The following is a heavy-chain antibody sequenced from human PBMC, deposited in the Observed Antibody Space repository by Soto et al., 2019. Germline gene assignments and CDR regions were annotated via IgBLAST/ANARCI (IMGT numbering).Heavy chain of an antibody. D-gene: IGHD3-16*02. V-gene: IGHV1-69*02. CDR3: ASPLNGRHDDYIWGSYRPGNAFDI. Sequence: QVQLVQSGAEVKKPGSSVKVSCKASGGTFSSYTISWVRQAPGQGLEWMGRIIPILGIANYAQKFQGRVTNTSDKSTITAYLEQGSLRSEDTAVYYCASPLNGRHDDYIWGSYRPGNAFDIWGQGTMVTVSS. CDR2: IIPILGIA. CDR1: GGTFSSYT. J-gene: IGHJ3*02.